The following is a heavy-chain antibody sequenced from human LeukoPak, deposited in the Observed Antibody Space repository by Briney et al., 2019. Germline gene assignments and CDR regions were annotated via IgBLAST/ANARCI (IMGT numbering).Heavy chain of an antibody. CDR3: ARDNEEHMVRAEDAFDI. J-gene: IGHJ3*02. CDR1: GGTFSSYA. V-gene: IGHV1-69*13. Sequence: ASVKVSCKASGGTFSSYAISWVRQAPGQGLEWMGGIIPIFGTANYAQKFQGRVTITADESTSTAYMELSSLRSEDTAVYYCARDNEEHMVRAEDAFDIWGQGTMVTVSS. D-gene: IGHD3-10*01. CDR2: IIPIFGTA.